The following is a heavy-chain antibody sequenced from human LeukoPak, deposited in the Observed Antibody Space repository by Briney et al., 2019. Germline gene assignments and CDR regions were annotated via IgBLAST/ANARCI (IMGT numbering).Heavy chain of an antibody. CDR3: AEDFWSYGMDV. Sequence: PGGSLRLSCAASGFTFDDYAMHWVRQAPGKGLEWVSGISWNSGSIGYADSVKGRFTISRDNAKNSLYLQMNSLRAEDTALYYCAEDFWSYGMDVWGQGTTVTVSS. J-gene: IGHJ6*02. D-gene: IGHD3-3*01. V-gene: IGHV3-9*01. CDR1: GFTFDDYA. CDR2: ISWNSGSI.